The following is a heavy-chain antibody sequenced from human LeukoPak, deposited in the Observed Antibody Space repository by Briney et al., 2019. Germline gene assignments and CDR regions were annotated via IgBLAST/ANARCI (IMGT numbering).Heavy chain of an antibody. CDR1: GDPINSHY. V-gene: IGHV4-59*11. D-gene: IGHD3-22*01. Sequence: SETLSLTCNVSGDPINSHYWSWVRQPPGKGLQWIGYVSYSGNTKYNPSLESRVSISVDTSKNQFSLKLTSVTAADTAVYYCARDTYYYDSSGYYMYYFDHWGQGTLVTVSP. J-gene: IGHJ4*02. CDR3: ARDTYYYDSSGYYMYYFDH. CDR2: VSYSGNT.